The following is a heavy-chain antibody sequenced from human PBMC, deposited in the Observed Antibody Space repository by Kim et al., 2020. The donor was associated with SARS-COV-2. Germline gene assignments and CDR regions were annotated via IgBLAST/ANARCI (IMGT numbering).Heavy chain of an antibody. CDR1: GDSISSSSHY. J-gene: IGHJ4*02. Sequence: SETLSLTCTVSGDSISSSSHYWGWIRQPPGKGLEWIGSIYYTGSTYYNPSLKTRVTISVDTSRNQFSLRLNSVTAADTAVYYCAREDRWAMNLCGGDCYVFDYWGQGTPVTVSS. V-gene: IGHV4-39*02. CDR2: IYYTGST. D-gene: IGHD2-21*02. CDR3: AREDRWAMNLCGGDCYVFDY.